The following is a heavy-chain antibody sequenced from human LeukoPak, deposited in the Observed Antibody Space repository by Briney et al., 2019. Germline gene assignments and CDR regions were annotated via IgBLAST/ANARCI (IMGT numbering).Heavy chain of an antibody. CDR3: ARGGRVVVDATAVDY. CDR2: IYYSGST. J-gene: IGHJ4*02. D-gene: IGHD2-15*01. CDR1: GGSISSYY. V-gene: IGHV4-59*01. Sequence: PSETLSLTCTVSGGSISSYYWSWIRQPPGKGLEWIGYIYYSGSTNYNPSLKSRVTISVDTSKNQFSLKLSSVTAADTAVYYCARGGRVVVDATAVDYWGQGTLVTVSS.